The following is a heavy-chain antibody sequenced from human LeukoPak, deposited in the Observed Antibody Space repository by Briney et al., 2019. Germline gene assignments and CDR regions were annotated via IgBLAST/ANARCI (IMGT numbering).Heavy chain of an antibody. CDR2: ISGSGGST. J-gene: IGHJ5*02. V-gene: IGHV3-23*01. D-gene: IGHD3-10*01. CDR1: GFTFSSYA. CDR3: AKGSGSYPRNNWFDP. Sequence: GGSLRLSCAASGFTFSSYAMSWVRQAPGKGLEWVSAISGSGGSTYYADSVKGRFTISRDNSKNTLCLQMNSLRAEDTAVYYCAKGSGSYPRNNWFDPWGQGTLVTVSS.